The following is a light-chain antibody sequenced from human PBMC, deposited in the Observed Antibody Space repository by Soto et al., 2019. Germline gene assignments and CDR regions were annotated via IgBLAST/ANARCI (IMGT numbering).Light chain of an antibody. Sequence: QSALTQPASVSGSPGQSITISCTGTSSDIGGYNYVSWCQQHPGKAPKVMIYDVSSRPSGVSDRFSGSKSGNTASLTISGLQAEDEADYYCNSNTRSGTWVFGGGTKLTVL. CDR1: SSDIGGYNY. V-gene: IGLV2-14*03. CDR3: NSNTRSGTWV. J-gene: IGLJ3*02. CDR2: DVS.